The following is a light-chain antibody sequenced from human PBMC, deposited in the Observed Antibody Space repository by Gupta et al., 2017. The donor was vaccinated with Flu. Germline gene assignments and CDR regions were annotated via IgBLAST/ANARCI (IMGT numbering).Light chain of an antibody. CDR2: DMS. CDR1: QAVSRS. J-gene: IGKJ4*01. Sequence: DIQLTQSPSFLSASVGDRVAITCRASQAVSRSLAWYQQKSGEGPKLLIYDMSTLHTAVPSRFSGSGSGTEFTLTISSLQPEDFGIYYCQRVYPCPVTFGGGTKVEIK. V-gene: IGKV1-9*01. CDR3: QRVYPCPVT.